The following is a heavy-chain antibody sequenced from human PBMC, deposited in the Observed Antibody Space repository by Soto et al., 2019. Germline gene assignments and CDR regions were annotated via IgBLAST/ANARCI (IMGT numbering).Heavy chain of an antibody. CDR1: GGSIRSYY. D-gene: IGHD1-26*01. CDR3: AGERGSYY. Sequence: SETLSLTCTVSGGSIRSYYWSWIRQSPGKGLEWIGYIYYSGSTYYNPSLKSRVAISVDTSKNQFSLKLSSVTAADTAVYYCAGERGSYYWGQGTLVTVSS. J-gene: IGHJ4*02. V-gene: IGHV4-59*01. CDR2: IYYSGST.